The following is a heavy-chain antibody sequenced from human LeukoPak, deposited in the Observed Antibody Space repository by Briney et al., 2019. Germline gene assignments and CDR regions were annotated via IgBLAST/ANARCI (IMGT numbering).Heavy chain of an antibody. V-gene: IGHV4-39*07. CDR2: IYYSGST. J-gene: IGHJ6*03. CDR1: GGSISSSSYY. CDR3: ARLRGHEQWPDYYYYYYMDV. Sequence: PSETLFLTCTVSGGSISSSSYYWGWIRQPPGKGLEWIGSIYYSGSTYYNPSLKSRVTISVDTSKNQFSLKLSSVTAADTAVYYCARLRGHEQWPDYYYYYYMDVWGKGTTVTISS. D-gene: IGHD6-19*01.